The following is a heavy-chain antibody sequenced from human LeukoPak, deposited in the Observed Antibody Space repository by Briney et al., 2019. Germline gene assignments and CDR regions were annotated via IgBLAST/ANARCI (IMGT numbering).Heavy chain of an antibody. D-gene: IGHD6-6*01. CDR3: ARVGAARPRGANNWFDP. V-gene: IGHV1-2*02. J-gene: IGHJ5*02. CDR1: GYTFTGYY. CDR2: INPNSGGT. Sequence: GASAKVSCKASGYTFTGYYMHWVRQAPGQGLEWMGWINPNSGGTNYAQKFQGRVTMTRDTSISTAYMELSRLRSDDTAVYYCARVGAARPRGANNWFDPWGQGTLVTVSS.